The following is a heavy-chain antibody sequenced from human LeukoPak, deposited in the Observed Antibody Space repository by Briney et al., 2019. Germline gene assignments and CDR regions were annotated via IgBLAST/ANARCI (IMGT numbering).Heavy chain of an antibody. CDR3: ARSQWELPEGNWFDP. CDR1: GGSTSSGGYS. V-gene: IGHV4-30-2*01. D-gene: IGHD1-26*01. J-gene: IGHJ5*02. Sequence: SETLSLTCAVSGGSTSSGGYSWSWIRQPPGKDLEWIGYIYHSGSTYYNPSLKSRVTISVDRSKNQFSLKLSSVTAADTAVYYCARSQWELPEGNWFDPWGQGTLVTVSS. CDR2: IYHSGST.